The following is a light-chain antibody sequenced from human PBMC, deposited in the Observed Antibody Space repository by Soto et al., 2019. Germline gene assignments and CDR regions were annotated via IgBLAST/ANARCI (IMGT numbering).Light chain of an antibody. CDR1: QGVSSA. J-gene: IGKJ5*01. Sequence: AVQLTQSPSSLSASVGDRVTITCRASQGVSSAFAWYQQKPGKVPKLLIYDASSLQIGVPSRFSGSESGTDFTLTISSLQPEDFATYYCQQFDTSLLTFGQGTRLEI. V-gene: IGKV1-13*02. CDR3: QQFDTSLLT. CDR2: DAS.